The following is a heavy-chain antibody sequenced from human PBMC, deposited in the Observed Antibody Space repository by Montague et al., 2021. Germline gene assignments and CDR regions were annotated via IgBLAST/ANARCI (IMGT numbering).Heavy chain of an antibody. CDR2: MRSSGSP. J-gene: IGHJ4*01. Sequence: SETLSLTCSVSGGSVNGYDWSWIRQPPGKGLEWIGYMRSSGSPNYNPSFKSRLAISIDRSRNQFSLEVSFVTAADTAIYFCGRDYWGSIDYWGHGILVTVSS. CDR3: GRDYWGSIDY. V-gene: IGHV4-59*02. CDR1: GGSVNGYD. D-gene: IGHD7-27*01.